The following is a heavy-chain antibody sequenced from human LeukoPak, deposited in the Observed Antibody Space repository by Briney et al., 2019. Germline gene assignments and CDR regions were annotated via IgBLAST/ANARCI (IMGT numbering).Heavy chain of an antibody. D-gene: IGHD2-2*01. V-gene: IGHV4-38-2*01. Sequence: SETLSLTCAVSGYSISSGYYWGRIRQPPGKGLEWFGSIYHSGSTYYNPSLKSRVTISVDTSKNQFSLKLSSVTAADTAVYYCARPSLGLPAAFFDYWGQGTLVTVSS. CDR3: ARPSLGLPAAFFDY. CDR2: IYHSGST. CDR1: GYSISSGYY. J-gene: IGHJ4*02.